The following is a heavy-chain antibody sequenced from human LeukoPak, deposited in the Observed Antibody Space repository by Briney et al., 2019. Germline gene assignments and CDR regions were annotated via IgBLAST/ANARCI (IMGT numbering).Heavy chain of an antibody. CDR2: IYYSGST. D-gene: IGHD4-23*01. CDR3: ARIGGNSYTRYYYYYYMDV. Sequence: SETLSLTCTVSGGSISSYYWSWIRQPPGKGLEWLGYIYYSGSTNYNPSLKSRVTISVDTSKNQFSLKLSSVTAADTAVYYCARIGGNSYTRYYYYYYMDVWGKGTTVTVSS. CDR1: GGSISSYY. V-gene: IGHV4-59*01. J-gene: IGHJ6*03.